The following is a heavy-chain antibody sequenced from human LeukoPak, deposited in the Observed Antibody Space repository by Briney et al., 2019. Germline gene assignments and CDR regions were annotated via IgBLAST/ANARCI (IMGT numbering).Heavy chain of an antibody. V-gene: IGHV3-7*01. D-gene: IGHD2-2*02. CDR1: GFTLRYYW. Sequence: GGSLRLSCAASGFTLRYYWMSWVRQAPGKGLEWVANIKQDGSEKYYVDSVKGRLTISRDNAENSLSLQMNSLRVEDTAVYYCARIYCSSANCDRWNAFDMWGQGTMVTGSS. CDR2: IKQDGSEK. J-gene: IGHJ3*02. CDR3: ARIYCSSANCDRWNAFDM.